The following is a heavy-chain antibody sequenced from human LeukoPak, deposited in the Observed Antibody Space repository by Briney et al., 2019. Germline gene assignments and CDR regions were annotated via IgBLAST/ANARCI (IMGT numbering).Heavy chain of an antibody. CDR2: TRDKGNSYTT. CDR1: GFTFSSYE. D-gene: IGHD1-26*01. V-gene: IGHV3-72*01. CDR3: ARGPERGSSPYYHYGMDV. J-gene: IGHJ6*02. Sequence: GGSLRLSCAASGFTFSSYEMNWVRQAPGKGLEWVGRTRDKGNSYTTEYAASVKGRFTVSRDDSKNSVDLQMNSLRIEDTAVYYCARGPERGSSPYYHYGMDVWGQGTTVTVSS.